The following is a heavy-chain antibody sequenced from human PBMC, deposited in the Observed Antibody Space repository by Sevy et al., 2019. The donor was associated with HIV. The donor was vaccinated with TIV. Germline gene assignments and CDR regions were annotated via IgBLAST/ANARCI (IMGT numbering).Heavy chain of an antibody. V-gene: IGHV3-7*01. Sequence: GGSLRLSCAASGFTFSSYWMSWVRQAPGKGLEWVANIKQDGSEKYYVDSVKGRFTISRDNAKNSLYLQMNSLRAEDTAVYYSATEAYYYDSRKESWFDPWGQGTLVTVSS. J-gene: IGHJ5*02. CDR2: IKQDGSEK. D-gene: IGHD3-22*01. CDR1: GFTFSSYW. CDR3: ATEAYYYDSRKESWFDP.